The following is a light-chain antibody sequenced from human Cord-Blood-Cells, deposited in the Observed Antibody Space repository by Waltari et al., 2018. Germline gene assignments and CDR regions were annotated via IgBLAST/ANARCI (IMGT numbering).Light chain of an antibody. Sequence: DIQMTQSPSSLSASVGDRVTITCRASQSISSYLNWYQQKPGKAPKLLIYAASSLQSGVASKFSSSGSETDVTLTISSLQPEDFATYYGQQTYRSQARPFGGGTKVEIK. CDR2: AAS. CDR1: QSISSY. J-gene: IGKJ4*01. V-gene: IGKV1-39*01. CDR3: QQTYRSQARP.